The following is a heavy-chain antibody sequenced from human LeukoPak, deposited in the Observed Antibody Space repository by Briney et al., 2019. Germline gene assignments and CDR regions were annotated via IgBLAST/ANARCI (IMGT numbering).Heavy chain of an antibody. J-gene: IGHJ4*02. CDR3: ARATGMTTVVTPDY. D-gene: IGHD4-23*01. Sequence: SETLSLTCTVSGGSISSGGYYWSWIRQHPGKGLEWIGYIYYSGSTYYNPSLKSRVTISVDTSKNQFSLKLSSVTAADTAVYYCARATGMTTVVTPDYWGQGTLVTASS. CDR1: GGSISSGGYY. V-gene: IGHV4-31*03. CDR2: IYYSGST.